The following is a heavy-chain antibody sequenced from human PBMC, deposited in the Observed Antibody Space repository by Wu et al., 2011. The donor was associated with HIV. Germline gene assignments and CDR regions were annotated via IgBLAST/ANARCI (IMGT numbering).Heavy chain of an antibody. Sequence: QVQLVQSGAEVKKPGASVKVSCTASGYTFSGYYMNWVRQAPGQGLEWMGWINPDSGDTKFAQKFQGRVTMTRDTSISTAYMELSRLRSDDTAVFYXARAGTYCSGGSCFPSEYWGQGTRGHRSPQ. D-gene: IGHD2-15*01. CDR3: ARAGTYCSGGSCFPSEY. J-gene: IGHJ4*02. CDR2: INPDSGDT. V-gene: IGHV1-2*02. CDR1: GYTFSGYY.